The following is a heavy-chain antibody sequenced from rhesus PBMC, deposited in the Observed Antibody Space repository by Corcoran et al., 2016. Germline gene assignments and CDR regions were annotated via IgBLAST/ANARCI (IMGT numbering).Heavy chain of an antibody. D-gene: IGHD3-34*01. CDR2: INGNSGST. CDR1: GYSFSSYW. V-gene: IGHV4-80*01. CDR3: ARSYGVAYYFDY. Sequence: QVQLQESGPGVVKPSETLSFTCAVSGYSFSSYWWSWIRQPPGKGLEWIGEINGNSGSTNYNPSLKSRVTISKDASKNQFSLKLSSVTAADTAVYYCARSYGVAYYFDYWGQGVLVTVSS. J-gene: IGHJ4*01.